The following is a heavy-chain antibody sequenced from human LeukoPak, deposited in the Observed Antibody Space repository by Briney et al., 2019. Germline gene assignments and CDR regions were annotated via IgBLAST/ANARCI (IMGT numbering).Heavy chain of an antibody. CDR1: GYTFTSYS. J-gene: IGHJ6*02. D-gene: IGHD3-10*01. Sequence: ESLPISCLDSGYTFTSYSIGGVRQMPGKGREWLGIIYPGDSDTSNSPSFQGQVTMSAHPSISTSCLPWRSLKAPHTVIYYLARHRDYYGSGSTSGLDSPHYGLDVWGQGTTVTVSS. CDR3: ARHRDYYGSGSTSGLDSPHYGLDV. CDR2: IYPGDSDT. V-gene: IGHV5-51*01.